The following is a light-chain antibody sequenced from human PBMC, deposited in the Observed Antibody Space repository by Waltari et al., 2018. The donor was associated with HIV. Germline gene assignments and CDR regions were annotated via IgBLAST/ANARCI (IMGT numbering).Light chain of an antibody. CDR2: AAS. CDR3: QQYNNWPLT. J-gene: IGKJ5*01. V-gene: IGKV3-15*01. Sequence: EIVMTQSPATLSVSPGERATLSCRASQSVSSNLAWYQLKPGQAPRLLIYAASTRATGIPARFSGSGSGTEFTLTISSLQSEDFAVYYCQQYNNWPLTFGQGTRLEIK. CDR1: QSVSSN.